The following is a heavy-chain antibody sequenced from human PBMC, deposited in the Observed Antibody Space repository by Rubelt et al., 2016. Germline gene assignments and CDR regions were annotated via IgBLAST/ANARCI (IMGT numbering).Heavy chain of an antibody. CDR3: ARDRIRIAARQGWYFDL. CDR2: ISAYNGNT. V-gene: IGHV1-18*01. J-gene: IGHJ2*01. CDR1: GYTFTSYG. D-gene: IGHD6-6*01. Sequence: QVQLVQSGAEVKKPGASVKVSCKASGYTFTSYGISWVRQAPGQGLEWMGWISAYNGNTNYAQKLQGSATMTTDTPTRTAYMELRSLRSDDTAVYYCARDRIRIAARQGWYFDLWGRGTLVTVSS.